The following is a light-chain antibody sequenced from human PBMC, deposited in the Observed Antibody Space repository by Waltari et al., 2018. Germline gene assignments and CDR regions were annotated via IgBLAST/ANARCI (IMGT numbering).Light chain of an antibody. Sequence: QLVLTQSPSASASLGASIKLTCTLSSGHSSNIIAWLQQQPERGHRYLMKVNSDGTHSKGDDIPDRCSGSSSGAERYLTISSLQSEDEADYYCQTGGHGTWVFGGGTKVTVL. CDR1: SGHSSNI. CDR2: VNSDGTH. CDR3: QTGGHGTWV. J-gene: IGLJ3*02. V-gene: IGLV4-69*01.